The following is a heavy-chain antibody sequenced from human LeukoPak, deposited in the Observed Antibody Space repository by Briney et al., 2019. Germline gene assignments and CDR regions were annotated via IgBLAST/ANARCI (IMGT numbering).Heavy chain of an antibody. CDR1: GYSFTSYW. V-gene: IGHV5-51*01. CDR2: IYPGDSDT. D-gene: IGHD2-8*01. J-gene: IGHJ6*03. CDR3: ARRVGSGVYYYYMAV. Sequence: GESLKISCRGSGYSFTSYWIGWVRQMPGKGLEWKGSIYPGDSDTRYSPSFQGQVTISADKSISTAYLQWSSLKASDTAMYYCARRVGSGVYYYYMAVWGKWTTVTVSS.